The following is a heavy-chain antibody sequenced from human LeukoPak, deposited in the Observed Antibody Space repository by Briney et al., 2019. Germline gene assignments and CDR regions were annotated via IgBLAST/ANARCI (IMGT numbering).Heavy chain of an antibody. D-gene: IGHD2-15*01. CDR3: ARGPRMVGP. Sequence: PSETLSLTCSVSGGSIGSYYWSWIRQPPGKGLEWIGYINYSGTTNYNPSLKSRVSISIDTSKNQFSLKLSSVTAADTAVYYCARGPRMVGPWGQGTQVTVS. CDR1: GGSIGSYY. J-gene: IGHJ5*02. V-gene: IGHV4-59*01. CDR2: INYSGTT.